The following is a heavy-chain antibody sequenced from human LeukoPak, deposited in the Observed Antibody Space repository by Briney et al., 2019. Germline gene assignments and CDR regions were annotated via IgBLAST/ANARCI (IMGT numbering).Heavy chain of an antibody. D-gene: IGHD2-21*01. Sequence: PSETLSLTCAVSTDSFSSHYWSWVRQPPGKGLEWVAGISDSGGRTNYADSVKGRFTISRDNPKNTLYLQMNSLRAEDTAVYFCAKRGVVIRVILVGFHKEAYYFDSWGQGALVTVSS. CDR2: ISDSGGRT. CDR1: TDSFSSHY. V-gene: IGHV3-23*01. CDR3: AKRGVVIRVILVGFHKEAYYFDS. J-gene: IGHJ4*02.